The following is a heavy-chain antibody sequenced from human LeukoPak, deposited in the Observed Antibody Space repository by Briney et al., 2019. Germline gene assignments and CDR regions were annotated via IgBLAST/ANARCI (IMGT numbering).Heavy chain of an antibody. V-gene: IGHV3-53*01. CDR1: GFSFSNTY. Sequence: GGSLRLSCAASGFSFSNTYMSWVRQAPGKGLEWVSIIYSGGNTYYADSVKGRFTISRDNSKNTLYLQTNRLRPEDTAVYYCARGTVTAPDYWGQGTLVTVSS. D-gene: IGHD2-21*02. J-gene: IGHJ4*02. CDR2: IYSGGNT. CDR3: ARGTVTAPDY.